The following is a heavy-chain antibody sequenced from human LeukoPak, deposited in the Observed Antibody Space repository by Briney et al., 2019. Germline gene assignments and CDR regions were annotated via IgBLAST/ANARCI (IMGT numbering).Heavy chain of an antibody. J-gene: IGHJ3*02. CDR1: GYTFTGYY. CDR2: ISAYNGNT. CDR3: ARASIVVVPAAIVAFDI. D-gene: IGHD2-2*01. Sequence: ASVKVSCKAPGYTFTGYYMHWVRRAPGQGLEWMGWISAYNGNTNYAQKLQGRVTMTTDTSTSTAYMELRSLRSDDTAVYYCARASIVVVPAAIVAFDIWGQGTMVTVSS. V-gene: IGHV1-18*04.